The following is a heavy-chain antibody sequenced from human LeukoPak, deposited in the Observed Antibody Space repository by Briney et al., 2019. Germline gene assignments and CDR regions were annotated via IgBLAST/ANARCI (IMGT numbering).Heavy chain of an antibody. CDR3: AKAAGDLPDDY. CDR1: GFTFSSHA. Sequence: KPGGSLRLSCAASGFTFSSHAMSWVRQAPGKGLEWVSTINDGGGSTYYADSVRGRFTISRDNSKNTLFLQMNSLRAEDTAVYYCAKAAGDLPDDYWGQGTLVTVSS. J-gene: IGHJ4*02. V-gene: IGHV3-23*01. CDR2: INDGGGST. D-gene: IGHD3-10*01.